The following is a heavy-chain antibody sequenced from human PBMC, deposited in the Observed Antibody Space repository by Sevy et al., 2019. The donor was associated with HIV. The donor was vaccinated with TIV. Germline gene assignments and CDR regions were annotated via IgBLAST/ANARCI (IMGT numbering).Heavy chain of an antibody. J-gene: IGHJ6*02. V-gene: IGHV3-30-3*01. CDR1: GFTFSSYA. Sequence: GGSLRLSCAASGFTFSSYAMHWVRQAPGKGLEWVAVISYDGSNKYYADSVKGRFTISRDNSKNTLYLQMNSLRAEDTAVYYCARDLRFLEMQYGMDVWDQGTTVTVSS. CDR2: ISYDGSNK. D-gene: IGHD3-3*01. CDR3: ARDLRFLEMQYGMDV.